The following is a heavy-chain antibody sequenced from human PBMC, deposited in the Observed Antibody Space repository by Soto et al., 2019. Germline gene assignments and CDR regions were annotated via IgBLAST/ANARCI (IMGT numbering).Heavy chain of an antibody. J-gene: IGHJ4*02. D-gene: IGHD3-10*01. Sequence: GGSLRLSCAASGFTFSSYAMSWVRQAPGKGLEWVSAISGSGGSTYYAESVKGRFTVSRDNSKNTLYQQMNSLRAEDTAVYYCAKDLPLWFGELLGSYFDYWGQGTLVTVSS. CDR3: AKDLPLWFGELLGSYFDY. V-gene: IGHV3-23*01. CDR2: ISGSGGST. CDR1: GFTFSSYA.